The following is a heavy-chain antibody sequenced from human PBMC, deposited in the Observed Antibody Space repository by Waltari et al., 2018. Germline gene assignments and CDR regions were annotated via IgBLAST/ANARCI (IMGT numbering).Heavy chain of an antibody. CDR1: GFSLSAHW. Sequence: EVHLLESGGGLVQPGGSLRLSCAASGFSLSAHWLTWVRQAPGKGMEWVANIKFDGSATYHFDSVNGRFLISRDNAKNSLYLQMNSVTAEDTAIYYCARGSASYVRFWDLWGQGTMVTVSS. V-gene: IGHV3-7*03. CDR3: ARGSASYVRFWDL. D-gene: IGHD3-10*02. J-gene: IGHJ4*02. CDR2: IKFDGSAT.